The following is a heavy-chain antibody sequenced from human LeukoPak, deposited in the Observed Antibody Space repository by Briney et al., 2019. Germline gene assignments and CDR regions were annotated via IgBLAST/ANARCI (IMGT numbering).Heavy chain of an antibody. Sequence: GGSLRLSCAASGFTFSSYAMHWVRQAPGKGLEGVAVISYDGSNKYYADSVKGRFTISRDNSKNTLYLQMNSLRAEDTAVYYCARVPGIAAADTRSYFDYWGQGTLVTVSS. J-gene: IGHJ4*02. CDR1: GFTFSSYA. V-gene: IGHV3-30-3*01. CDR2: ISYDGSNK. CDR3: ARVPGIAAADTRSYFDY. D-gene: IGHD6-13*01.